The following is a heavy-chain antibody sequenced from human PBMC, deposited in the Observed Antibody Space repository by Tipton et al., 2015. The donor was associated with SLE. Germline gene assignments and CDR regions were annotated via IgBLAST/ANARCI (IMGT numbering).Heavy chain of an antibody. J-gene: IGHJ4*02. V-gene: IGHV4-39*01. D-gene: IGHD5-12*01. CDR1: GASISSSDYS. CDR2: IYYNGGT. CDR3: ARLVGGYAR. Sequence: TLSLTCNVSGASISSSDYSWGWMRQPPGEGLEWIGTIYYNGGTHSNPSLKSRVSISVDTSKNQWSLKLISVTAADTAVYFCARLVGGYARWGPGTLVTVSS.